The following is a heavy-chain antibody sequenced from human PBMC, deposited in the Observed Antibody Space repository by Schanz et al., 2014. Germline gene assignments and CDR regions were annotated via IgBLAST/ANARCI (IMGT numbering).Heavy chain of an antibody. D-gene: IGHD4-17*01. Sequence: QVQLVESGGGVVQPGRSLRLSCAASGFTFSAYGMHWVRQAPGKGLEWVAVIWFAGNNKFYTDSVKGRFTISRDNSKNPLYLQMSSLRAEDTALYYCAKDPHRDYGGKPQTFDIWGQGTMVTVSS. CDR2: IWFAGNNK. J-gene: IGHJ3*02. V-gene: IGHV3-33*06. CDR1: GFTFSAYG. CDR3: AKDPHRDYGGKPQTFDI.